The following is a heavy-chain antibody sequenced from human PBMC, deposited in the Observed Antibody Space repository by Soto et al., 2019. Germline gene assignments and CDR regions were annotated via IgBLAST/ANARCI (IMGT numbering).Heavy chain of an antibody. CDR2: MSYDGSNK. CDR3: AKDQGLQDYYGMDV. Sequence: PGGSLRLSCAAPGFTFSSYGMHWVRQPPGKGLEWVAVMSYDGSNKYYADSVKGRFTISRDNSKNTLHLQMNSLRAEDTAVYYCAKDQGLQDYYGMDVWGQGTTVTVSS. D-gene: IGHD6-25*01. V-gene: IGHV3-30*18. J-gene: IGHJ6*02. CDR1: GFTFSSYG.